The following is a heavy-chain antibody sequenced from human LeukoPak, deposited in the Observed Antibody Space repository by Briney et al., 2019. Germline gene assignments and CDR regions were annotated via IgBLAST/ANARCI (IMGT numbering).Heavy chain of an antibody. Sequence: SETLSLTCAVSGASIASHSWWSWVRQPPGKGLEWIGEVYHSGGANYKPSLKSRVTISVDTSRNHFSLKLTSVTAADTAVYFCAYNRNFALDNWGQGTLVTVPS. CDR2: VYHSGGA. CDR3: AYNRNFALDN. V-gene: IGHV4/OR15-8*01. J-gene: IGHJ4*01. CDR1: GASIASHSW. D-gene: IGHD1-14*01.